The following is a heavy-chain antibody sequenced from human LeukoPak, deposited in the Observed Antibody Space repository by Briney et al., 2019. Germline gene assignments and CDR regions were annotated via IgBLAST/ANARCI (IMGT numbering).Heavy chain of an antibody. CDR2: IYSGGTA. CDR1: GFIVSSNY. CDR3: ARGRQCDY. V-gene: IGHV3-53*01. D-gene: IGHD4-11*01. J-gene: IGHJ4*02. Sequence: GGSLRLSCVASGFIVSSNYMSWVRQAPGKGLEWISIIYSGGTAFYADSVKGRFTISRDNSKNTLYLQMNSLRADDTAMYYCARGRQCDYWGQGTLVTVSS.